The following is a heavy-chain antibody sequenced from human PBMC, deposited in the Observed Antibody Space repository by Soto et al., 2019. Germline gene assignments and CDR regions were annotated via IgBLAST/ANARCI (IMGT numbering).Heavy chain of an antibody. J-gene: IGHJ5*02. D-gene: IGHD1-7*01. Sequence: GGSLRLSCAASGFTFTNYWMTWVRQAPGKGLEWVANIKQDGSEKYYVDSVKGRFTISRDNAKNSLLLLMNSLRAEDTAVYYCARVLRITGTAAFDPWGQGTLVTVSA. CDR2: IKQDGSEK. CDR3: ARVLRITGTAAFDP. V-gene: IGHV3-7*03. CDR1: GFTFTNYW.